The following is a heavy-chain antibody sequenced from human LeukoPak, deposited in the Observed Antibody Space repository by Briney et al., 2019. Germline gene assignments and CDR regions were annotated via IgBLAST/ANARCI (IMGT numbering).Heavy chain of an antibody. J-gene: IGHJ4*02. CDR2: IKSKTDGGTT. CDR1: GFTFSNAW. Sequence: PGGSLRLSCAASGFTFSNAWMSWVRQAPGKGLEWVGRIKSKTDGGTTDYAAPVKVRFTISRDDSKNTLYLQMNSLKTEDKAVYYCTTGPAPRYSSSWHLGYWGQGTLVTVSS. CDR3: TTGPAPRYSSSWHLGY. V-gene: IGHV3-15*01. D-gene: IGHD6-13*01.